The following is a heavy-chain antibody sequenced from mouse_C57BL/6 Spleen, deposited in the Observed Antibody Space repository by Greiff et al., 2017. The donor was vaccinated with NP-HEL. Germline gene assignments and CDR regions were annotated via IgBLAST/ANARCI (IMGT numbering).Heavy chain of an antibody. D-gene: IGHD2-4*01. J-gene: IGHJ2*01. CDR1: GYSITSGYY. Sequence: EVQVVESGPGLVKPSQSLSLTCSVTGYSITSGYYWNWIRQFPGNKLEWMGYISYDGSNNYNPSLKNRISITRDTSKNQFFLKWNSVTTEDTATYYCATYDYGVYYFDYWGQGTTLTVSS. V-gene: IGHV3-6*01. CDR3: ATYDYGVYYFDY. CDR2: ISYDGSN.